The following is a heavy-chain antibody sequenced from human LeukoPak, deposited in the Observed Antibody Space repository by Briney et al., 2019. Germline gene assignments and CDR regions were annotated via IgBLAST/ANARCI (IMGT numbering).Heavy chain of an antibody. CDR3: ARHSGSRDGLDI. D-gene: IGHD1-26*01. Sequence: PSETLSLTCTVSGGSLSSFYWSWLRQPPGKGLEWIGYIYYSGSTNYNPSLKSRVTISVDTSKNQFSLKLSSVTAADTAVYYCARHSGSRDGLDIWGQGTMVTVSS. CDR1: GGSLSSFY. J-gene: IGHJ3*02. V-gene: IGHV4-59*08. CDR2: IYYSGST.